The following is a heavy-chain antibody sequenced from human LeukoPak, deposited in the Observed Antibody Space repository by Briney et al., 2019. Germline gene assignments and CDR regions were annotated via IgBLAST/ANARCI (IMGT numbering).Heavy chain of an antibody. CDR2: IYYTGNT. Sequence: PGGTLRLSCAASGFTFSSYGMSWVRQPPGKGLEWIGSIYYTGNTYYNASLKSRVAISIDTSKNQISLRLTSVTATDTAIYYCARQTGSGLFTLPGGQGTLVTVSS. CDR1: GFTFSSYG. CDR3: ARQTGSGLFTLP. J-gene: IGHJ4*02. V-gene: IGHV4-39*01. D-gene: IGHD3/OR15-3a*01.